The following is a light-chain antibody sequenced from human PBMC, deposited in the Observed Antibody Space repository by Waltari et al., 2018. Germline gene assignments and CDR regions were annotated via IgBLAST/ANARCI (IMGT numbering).Light chain of an antibody. V-gene: IGLV2-23*02. J-gene: IGLJ2*01. CDR2: DVT. CDR1: SSDIGTYNY. CDR3: CSYAGSSSLV. Sequence: SALTQPASVSGSPGQSITISCTGTSSDIGTYNYVSWYQQYPGKAPKLMIYDVTKRPSGVSDRFSCSKSGNTASLTISGLQAEDEADYYCCSYAGSSSLVFGGGTKLTVL.